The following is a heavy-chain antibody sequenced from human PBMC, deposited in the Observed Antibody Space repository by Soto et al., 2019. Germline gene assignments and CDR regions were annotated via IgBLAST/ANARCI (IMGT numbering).Heavy chain of an antibody. V-gene: IGHV2-26*01. Sequence: QVTLKESGPVLVNPTETLTLTCTVSGFSLSNARMGVSWIRQPPGKALEWLAHIFSNDEKSYSTSLKSRLTISKDTSKSQVVLTMTNMDPVDTATYYCARIDYDSSGYRMYSGSYYADYWGQGTLVTVSS. J-gene: IGHJ4*02. CDR2: IFSNDEK. D-gene: IGHD3-22*01. CDR3: ARIDYDSSGYRMYSGSYYADY. CDR1: GFSLSNARMG.